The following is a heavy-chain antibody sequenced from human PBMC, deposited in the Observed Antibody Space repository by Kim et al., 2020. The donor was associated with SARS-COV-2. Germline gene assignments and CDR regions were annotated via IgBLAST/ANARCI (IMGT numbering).Heavy chain of an antibody. V-gene: IGHV4-39*07. CDR2: IYWSGST. Sequence: SETLSLTCNVSGRSISSSSYYWNWIRQAPGKGLEWIGSIYWSGSTDYNPSLKSRVTITVDTSKNQFSLKLKSVTAADTAVYFCAYSRHSADYWGQGALVT. CDR1: GRSISSSSYY. J-gene: IGHJ4*02. CDR3: AYSRHSADY. D-gene: IGHD2-21*01.